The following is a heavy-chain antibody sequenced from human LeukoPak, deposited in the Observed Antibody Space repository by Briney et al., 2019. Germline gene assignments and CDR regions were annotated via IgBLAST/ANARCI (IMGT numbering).Heavy chain of an antibody. CDR2: IYYSGTT. J-gene: IGHJ2*01. Sequence: SETLSLTCTVSGGSISSSDYYWGWIRQPPGKGLEWIASIYYSGTTYYNPSLKSRVTISVDTSKNQFSLKLSSVTAADTAVYYCARRPDYGGSHWYFDLWGRGTLVTVSS. CDR3: ARRPDYGGSHWYFDL. CDR1: GGSISSSDYY. V-gene: IGHV4-39*07. D-gene: IGHD4-23*01.